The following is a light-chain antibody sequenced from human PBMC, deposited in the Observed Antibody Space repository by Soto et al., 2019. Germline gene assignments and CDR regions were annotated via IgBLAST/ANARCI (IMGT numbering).Light chain of an antibody. CDR2: QDS. V-gene: IGLV3-1*01. CDR3: QAWDSNTALYV. CDR1: NLGDDY. J-gene: IGLJ1*01. Sequence: SYELTQPPSVSVSPGQTASITCSADNLGDDYVCWYQQKPGQSPVLVIYQDSKRPSGIPERFSGSNSGNTATLTISGTQAMDEADYYCQAWDSNTALYVFGTGTKVTVL.